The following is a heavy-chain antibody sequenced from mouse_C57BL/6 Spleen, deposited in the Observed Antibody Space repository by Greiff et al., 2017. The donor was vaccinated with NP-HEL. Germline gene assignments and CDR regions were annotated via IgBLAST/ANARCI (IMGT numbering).Heavy chain of an antibody. CDR2: IHPNSGST. CDR3: ARVLLGVYFDY. Sequence: QVQLQQSGAELVKPGASVKLSCKASGYTFTSYWMHWVKQRPGQGLEWIGMIHPNSGSTNYNEKFKSKATLTVDKSSSTAYMQLSSLTSEDSAVYYCARVLLGVYFDYWGQGTTLTVSS. CDR1: GYTFTSYW. J-gene: IGHJ2*01. V-gene: IGHV1-64*01. D-gene: IGHD1-1*01.